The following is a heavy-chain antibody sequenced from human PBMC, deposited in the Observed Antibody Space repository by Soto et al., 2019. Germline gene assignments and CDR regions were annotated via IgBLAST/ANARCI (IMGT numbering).Heavy chain of an antibody. Sequence: PGGSLRLSCAASGVTFDDYTMHWVRQATGKGLEWVSLISWDGGSTYYADSVKGRFTISRDNSKNSLYLQMNSLRTEDTALYYCAKDIYSYGYPMTNYYYGMDVWGQGTTVTVSS. CDR3: AKDIYSYGYPMTNYYYGMDV. D-gene: IGHD5-18*01. J-gene: IGHJ6*02. CDR1: GVTFDDYT. CDR2: ISWDGGST. V-gene: IGHV3-43*01.